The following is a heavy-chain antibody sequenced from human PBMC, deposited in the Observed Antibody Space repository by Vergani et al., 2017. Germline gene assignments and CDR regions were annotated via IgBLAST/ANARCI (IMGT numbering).Heavy chain of an antibody. Sequence: QVQLVQSGAEVKKPGASVKVSCKASGYTFTGYYMHWVRQAPGKGLEWMGGFDPEDGETIYAQKFQGRVTMTEDTSTDTAYMELSSLRSEDTAVYYCATGRITIFGVVRFTDAFDIWGQGTMVTVSS. D-gene: IGHD3-3*01. CDR2: FDPEDGET. CDR3: ATGRITIFGVVRFTDAFDI. V-gene: IGHV1-24*01. CDR1: GYTFTGYY. J-gene: IGHJ3*02.